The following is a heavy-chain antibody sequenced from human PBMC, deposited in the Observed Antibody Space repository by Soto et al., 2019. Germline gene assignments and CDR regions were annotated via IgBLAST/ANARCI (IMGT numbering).Heavy chain of an antibody. CDR1: GGSISSYY. CDR2: IYYSGST. D-gene: IGHD3-22*01. J-gene: IGHJ4*02. V-gene: IGHV4-59*01. Sequence: KPSETLSLTCTVSGGSISSYYWSWIRQPPGKGLEWIGYIYYSGSTNYNPSLKSRVTISVDTSKNQFSLKLSSVTAAETAVYYCARFYYDSSGYYLTRKSYFDYWGQGTLVTVS. CDR3: ARFYYDSSGYYLTRKSYFDY.